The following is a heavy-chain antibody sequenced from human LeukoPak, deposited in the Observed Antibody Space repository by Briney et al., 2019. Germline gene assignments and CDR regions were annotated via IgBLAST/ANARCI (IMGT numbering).Heavy chain of an antibody. CDR3: ARDSYGGYELDY. J-gene: IGHJ4*02. CDR2: INHNSGGT. V-gene: IGHV1-2*02. D-gene: IGHD4-17*01. CDR1: GYTFTGYY. Sequence: SSDKVSCQASGYTFTGYYMHWVRQAPAQGLEWMGWINHNSGGTNYAQKFQVRVTMTRDTSISTAYVELSRLRSDDTAAYYCARDSYGGYELDYWGQGTLVTVSS.